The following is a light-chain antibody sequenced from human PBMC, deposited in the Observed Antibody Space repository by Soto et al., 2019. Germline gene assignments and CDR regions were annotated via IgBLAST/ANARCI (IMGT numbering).Light chain of an antibody. V-gene: IGLV2-23*01. CDR3: SSYAARHVV. Sequence: QSVLTQPASVSGSPGQSTTISCTGTSSDVGSDKLVSWYQQHPGKVPKLIIYEGTERPSGVSNRFSGSESGDTASLTISGLQSEDEADYYCSSYAARHVVFGGRTKLTVL. CDR2: EGT. J-gene: IGLJ2*01. CDR1: SSDVGSDKL.